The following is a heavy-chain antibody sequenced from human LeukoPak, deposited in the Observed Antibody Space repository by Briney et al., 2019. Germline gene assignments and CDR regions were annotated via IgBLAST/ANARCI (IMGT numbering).Heavy chain of an antibody. CDR1: GFTFSSYA. J-gene: IGHJ6*04. V-gene: IGHV3-30*04. D-gene: IGHD2-15*01. CDR2: ISYDGSIK. Sequence: QPGRSLRLSCAASGFTFSSYAMHWVRQAPGKGLEWVAVISYDGSIKYYADSVKGRFTISRDNSKNTLYLQMNSLRAEDTAVYYCARDLGYCSGGSCYYYGMDVWGKGTTVTVSS. CDR3: ARDLGYCSGGSCYYYGMDV.